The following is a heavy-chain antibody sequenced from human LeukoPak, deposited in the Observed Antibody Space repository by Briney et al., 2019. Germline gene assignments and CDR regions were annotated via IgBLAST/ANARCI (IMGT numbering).Heavy chain of an antibody. V-gene: IGHV1-46*01. CDR1: GYTFTSYY. Sequence: ASVKVSCKASGYTFTSYYMHWVRQAPGQGLEWMGIINPSGGSTSYAQKFQGRVTMTRDTSMSTVYMELSSLRSEDTAVYYCARGSVRYSGSYYPDYWGQGTLVTVSS. J-gene: IGHJ4*02. D-gene: IGHD1-26*01. CDR3: ARGSVRYSGSYYPDY. CDR2: INPSGGST.